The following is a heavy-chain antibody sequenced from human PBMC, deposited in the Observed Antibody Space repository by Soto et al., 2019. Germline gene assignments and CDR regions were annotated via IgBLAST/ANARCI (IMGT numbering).Heavy chain of an antibody. CDR3: TRVRLGSSLSSDY. CDR1: GFTFSDHY. Sequence: EVQLVESGGGLVQPEGSLRLSCAASGFTFSDHYMDWVRQAPGKGLEWVGRINNKANSYTTEYPAPVKGRIIISRDDSTNSVFLQMNRLKTDDSASYYCTRVRLGSSLSSDYWGQGILVTVSS. CDR2: INNKANSYTT. J-gene: IGHJ4*02. D-gene: IGHD6-13*01. V-gene: IGHV3-72*01.